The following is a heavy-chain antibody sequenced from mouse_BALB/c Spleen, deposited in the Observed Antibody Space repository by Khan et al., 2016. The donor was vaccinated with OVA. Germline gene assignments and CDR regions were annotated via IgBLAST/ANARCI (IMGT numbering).Heavy chain of an antibody. CDR3: ARKNGSDFDY. CDR1: GYSFTGYF. V-gene: IGHV1-20*02. J-gene: IGHJ2*01. Sequence: IQLVQSGPELVKPGASVKISCKASGYSFTGYFMNWVMQSHGKSLEWIGRINPHIGETFYNQKFKGKATLTVDESSSTAHMELRSLASGDSAVYYCARKNGSDFDYWGQGTTLTVPS. D-gene: IGHD1-1*01. CDR2: INPHIGET.